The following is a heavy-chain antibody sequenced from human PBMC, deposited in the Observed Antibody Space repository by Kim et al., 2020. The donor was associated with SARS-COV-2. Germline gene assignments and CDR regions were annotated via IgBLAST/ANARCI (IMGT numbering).Heavy chain of an antibody. J-gene: IGHJ4*01. Sequence: SLRLSFASSGFTFSGYWMHWVRQVPGKGLVWVSLINFDGSNTGYADSVKGRFTISRDNAKNTLYLQMNSLTVEDTAVYYCVRGYGSGSYYDGGRDYWG. CDR3: VRGYGSGSYYDGGRDY. V-gene: IGHV3-74*01. CDR1: GFTFSGYW. CDR2: INFDGSNT. D-gene: IGHD3-10*01.